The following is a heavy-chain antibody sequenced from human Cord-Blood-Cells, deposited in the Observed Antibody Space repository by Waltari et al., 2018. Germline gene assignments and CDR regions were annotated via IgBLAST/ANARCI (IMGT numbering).Heavy chain of an antibody. CDR2: INAGNGNT. CDR3: ARGSPSDFWSGPFNWFDP. CDR1: GYTFTSYA. J-gene: IGHJ5*02. Sequence: QVQLVQSGAEVKKPGASVKVSCKASGYTFTSYAMHWVRQAPGQRLEWIGWINAGNGNTKYSQKFQGRVTITRDTSASTAYMELSSLRSEDTAVYYCARGSPSDFWSGPFNWFDPWGQGTLVTVSS. V-gene: IGHV1-3*01. D-gene: IGHD3-3*01.